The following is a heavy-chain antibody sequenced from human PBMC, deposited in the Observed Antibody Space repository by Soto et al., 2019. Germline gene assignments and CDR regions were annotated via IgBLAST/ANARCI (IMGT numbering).Heavy chain of an antibody. CDR2: IKQDGSEK. CDR1: GFTFSSYW. J-gene: IGHJ4*02. V-gene: IGHV3-7*03. Sequence: VGSLRLSCAASGFTFSSYWMSWVRQAPGKGLEWVANIKQDGSEKYYVDSVKGRFTISRDNAKNSLYLQMNSLRAEDTAVYYCARVLGELSPQFDYWGQGTLVTVSS. CDR3: ARVLGELSPQFDY. D-gene: IGHD3-16*02.